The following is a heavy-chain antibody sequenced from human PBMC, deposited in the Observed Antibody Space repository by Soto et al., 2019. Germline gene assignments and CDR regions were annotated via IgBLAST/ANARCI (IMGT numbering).Heavy chain of an antibody. Sequence: QVQLQESGPGLVKASETVSLTCTVSGGSISSYYWTWIRQPAGKGLEWIGRISTSGTTNYNPSLQSRVTMSVDTSKNQFSLKLSSVTAADTAVYYCARERTVRGDWFDPWGQGTLVTVSS. V-gene: IGHV4-4*07. D-gene: IGHD3-10*01. CDR1: GGSISSYY. J-gene: IGHJ5*02. CDR2: ISTSGTT. CDR3: ARERTVRGDWFDP.